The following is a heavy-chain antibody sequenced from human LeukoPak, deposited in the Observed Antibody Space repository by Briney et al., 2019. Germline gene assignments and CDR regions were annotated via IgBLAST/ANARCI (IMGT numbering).Heavy chain of an antibody. CDR2: INTHAGNP. D-gene: IGHD2-2*01. Sequence: ASVTVSCTASGYTFTNYAMNWVRQAPGQGLERMGWINTHAGNPTYSQGFTGRFVFSLDTSVSTAYLQISSLKTEDTAVYYCARGVVPAXDDIDSWGQGTLVTVSS. V-gene: IGHV7-4-1*02. J-gene: IGHJ4*02. CDR3: ARGVVPAXDDIDS. CDR1: GYTFTNYA.